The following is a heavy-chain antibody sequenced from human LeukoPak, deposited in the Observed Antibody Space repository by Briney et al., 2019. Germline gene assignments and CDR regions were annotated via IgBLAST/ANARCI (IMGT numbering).Heavy chain of an antibody. Sequence: GASVKVSCKASGYTFTSYYMHWVRQAPGQGLEWMRIINPSGGSTSYAQKFQGRVTMTRDTSTSTVYMELSSLRSEDTAVYCCARGSRGVVPAATFDYWGQGTLVTVSS. CDR1: GYTFTSYY. CDR2: INPSGGST. J-gene: IGHJ4*02. D-gene: IGHD2-2*01. CDR3: ARGSRGVVPAATFDY. V-gene: IGHV1-46*01.